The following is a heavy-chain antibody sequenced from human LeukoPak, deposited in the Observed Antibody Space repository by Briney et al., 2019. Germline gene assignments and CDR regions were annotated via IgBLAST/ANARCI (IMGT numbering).Heavy chain of an antibody. D-gene: IGHD3-22*01. CDR3: ASYYYDSSGYYFYFDY. CDR1: RGSISSGSYY. CDR2: IYTSGST. J-gene: IGHJ4*02. Sequence: SQTLSLTCTVSRGSISSGSYYWSWIRQPAGKGLEWIGRIYTSGSTNYNPSLKSRVTISVDTSKNQFSLKLSSVTATDAAVYYCASYYYDSSGYYFYFDYWGQGTLVTVSS. V-gene: IGHV4-61*02.